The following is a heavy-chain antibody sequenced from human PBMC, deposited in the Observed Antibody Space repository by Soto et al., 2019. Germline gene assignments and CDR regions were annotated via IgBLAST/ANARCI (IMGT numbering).Heavy chain of an antibody. D-gene: IGHD6-13*01. Sequence: GGSLRLSCAASGFTFSSYWMHWVRQAPGKGLVWVSRINSDGSSTSYADSVKGRFPISRDNAKNTLYLQMNSLRAEDTAVYYCARTPGIAAAQYYYYYYMDVWGKGTTVTVSS. V-gene: IGHV3-74*01. J-gene: IGHJ6*03. CDR3: ARTPGIAAAQYYYYYYMDV. CDR2: INSDGSST. CDR1: GFTFSSYW.